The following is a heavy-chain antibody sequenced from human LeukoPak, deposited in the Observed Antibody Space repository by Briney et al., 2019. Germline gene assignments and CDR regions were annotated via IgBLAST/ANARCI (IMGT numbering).Heavy chain of an antibody. Sequence: GGSLRLSCAASGFTFSSYWMSWVRQAPGKGLEWVANIKQDGSEKYYVDSVKGRFTISRDNAKNSLYLQMNSLRAEDTAVYYCARSSDYYDSSGYISDAFDIWGQGTMVTVSS. D-gene: IGHD3-22*01. CDR3: ARSSDYYDSSGYISDAFDI. J-gene: IGHJ3*02. CDR2: IKQDGSEK. V-gene: IGHV3-7*01. CDR1: GFTFSSYW.